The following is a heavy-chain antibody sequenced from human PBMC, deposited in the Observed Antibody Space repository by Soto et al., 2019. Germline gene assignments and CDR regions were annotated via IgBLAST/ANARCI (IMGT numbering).Heavy chain of an antibody. CDR3: ARDMLHLGELSLSGTFDY. D-gene: IGHD3-16*02. CDR2: INPSGGST. CDR1: GYTFTSYY. Sequence: QVQLVQSGAEVKKPGASVKVSCKASGYTFTSYYMHWVRQAPGQGLEWMGIINPSGGSTSYAQKFQGRVTMTRDTSTSTVYTELSSLRSEDTAVYYCARDMLHLGELSLSGTFDYWGQGTLVTVSS. J-gene: IGHJ4*02. V-gene: IGHV1-46*03.